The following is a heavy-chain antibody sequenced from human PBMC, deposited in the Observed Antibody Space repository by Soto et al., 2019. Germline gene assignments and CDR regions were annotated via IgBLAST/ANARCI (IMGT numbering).Heavy chain of an antibody. J-gene: IGHJ4*02. V-gene: IGHV3-23*01. CDR2: LSGSGSNT. CDR1: GFTFSDHY. D-gene: IGHD1-7*01. CDR3: AKDPIPGWNLPPMYYFDY. Sequence: GGSLRLSCAASGFTFSDHYMNWIRQAPGTGLEWVSGLSGSGSNTYYSDSVKGRFTISRDNSKNTLYLQMNSLRAEDTAVYYCAKDPIPGWNLPPMYYFDYWGQGALVTVSS.